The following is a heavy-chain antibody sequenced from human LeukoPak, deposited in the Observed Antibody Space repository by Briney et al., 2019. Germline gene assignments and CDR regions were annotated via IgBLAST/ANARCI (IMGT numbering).Heavy chain of an antibody. J-gene: IGHJ4*02. D-gene: IGHD3-10*01. CDR1: GFTFSGSA. CDR2: IRSKANSYAT. V-gene: IGHV3-73*01. CDR3: TRTVLLWFGDEQEGLDY. Sequence: GGSLKLSCAASGFTFSGSAMHWVRQASGKGLEWVGRIRSKANSYATAYAASVKGGFTISRDDSKNTAYLQMNSLKTEDTAVYYCTRTVLLWFGDEQEGLDYWGQGTLVTVSS.